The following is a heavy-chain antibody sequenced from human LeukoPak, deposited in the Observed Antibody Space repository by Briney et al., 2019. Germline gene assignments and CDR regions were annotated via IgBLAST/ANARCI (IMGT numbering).Heavy chain of an antibody. CDR3: AKVGELTSFDY. J-gene: IGHJ4*02. CDR1: GFTFSNYA. Sequence: GGSLRLSCAASGFTFSNYAMSWVRQAPGKGLEWVSSTSGSGGSTYYADSVKGRFTISRDISKNTLYLQMNSLRAEDTAVYYCAKVGELTSFDYWGQGTLVTVSS. D-gene: IGHD1-26*01. CDR2: TSGSGGST. V-gene: IGHV3-23*01.